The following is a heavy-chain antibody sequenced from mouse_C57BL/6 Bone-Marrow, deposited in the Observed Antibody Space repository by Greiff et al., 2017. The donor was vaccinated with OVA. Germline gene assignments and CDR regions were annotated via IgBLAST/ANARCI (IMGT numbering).Heavy chain of an antibody. J-gene: IGHJ4*01. CDR3: AREDVYYGNYYAMDY. Sequence: EVQLQQSGPELVKPGASVKISCKASGYTFTDYYMNWVKQSHGKSLEWIGDINPNNGGTSYNQKFKGKATLTVDKSSSTAYMELRSLTSEDSAVYYCAREDVYYGNYYAMDYWGKGTSVTVSS. D-gene: IGHD2-1*01. CDR1: GYTFTDYY. CDR2: INPNNGGT. V-gene: IGHV1-26*01.